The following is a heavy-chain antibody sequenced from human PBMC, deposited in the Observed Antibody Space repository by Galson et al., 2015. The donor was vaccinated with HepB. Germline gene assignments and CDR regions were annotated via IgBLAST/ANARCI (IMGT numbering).Heavy chain of an antibody. V-gene: IGHV3-23*01. Sequence: SLRLSCAASGFTFTGHAMSWVRQAPGKGLEWVSSVNGRGDNTYYPDSVKGRFTISRDNSKNTQYLQMGSLRVEDTAVYYCAKDDDSRYNWNYFGDWGQGTLVTVSS. CDR2: VNGRGDNT. J-gene: IGHJ4*02. CDR3: AKDDDSRYNWNYFGD. D-gene: IGHD1-20*01. CDR1: GFTFTGHA.